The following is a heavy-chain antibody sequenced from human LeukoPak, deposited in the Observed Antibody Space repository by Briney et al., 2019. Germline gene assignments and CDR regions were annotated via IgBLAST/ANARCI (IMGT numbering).Heavy chain of an antibody. V-gene: IGHV3-21*01. CDR2: ISSSSSYI. CDR3: ARDPEYGSSGYYPNYFDY. D-gene: IGHD3-22*01. CDR1: GFTFSSYS. Sequence: GGSLRLSCAASGFTFSSYSMNWVRQAPGKGLEWVSSISSSSSYIYYADSVKGRFTISRDNAKNSLYLQMNSLRAEDTAVYYCARDPEYGSSGYYPNYFDYWGQGTLVTDSS. J-gene: IGHJ4*02.